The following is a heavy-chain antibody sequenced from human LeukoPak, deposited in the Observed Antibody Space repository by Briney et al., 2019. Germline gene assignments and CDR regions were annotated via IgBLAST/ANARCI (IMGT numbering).Heavy chain of an antibody. CDR2: VGWNSGGI. Sequence: PGRSLRRSCAAYGFTFDDYAMHWVRQAPGKGLEWVSGVGWNSGGIVYADSVKGRFTISRDNAKNSLSLQMNSLRAEDTALYYCVKLTAAGSVDHWGQGTLVTVSS. CDR1: GFTFDDYA. CDR3: VKLTAAGSVDH. V-gene: IGHV3-9*01. D-gene: IGHD6-13*01. J-gene: IGHJ4*02.